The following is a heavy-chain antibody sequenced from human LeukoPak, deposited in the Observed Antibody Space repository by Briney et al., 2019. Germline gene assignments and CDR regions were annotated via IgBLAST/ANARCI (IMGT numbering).Heavy chain of an antibody. V-gene: IGHV6-1*01. D-gene: IGHD3-3*01. Sequence: SQTLSLTCAISGDSVSINSAAWNWIRQSPSRGLEWLGRTYYRSKWYNDYAVSVKSRITINPDTSKNQFSLQLNSVTPEDTAVYYCARDQPAYYDFWRNYYYYYMDVRGKGTTVTVSS. CDR1: GDSVSINSAA. J-gene: IGHJ6*03. CDR3: ARDQPAYYDFWRNYYYYYMDV. CDR2: TYYRSKWYN.